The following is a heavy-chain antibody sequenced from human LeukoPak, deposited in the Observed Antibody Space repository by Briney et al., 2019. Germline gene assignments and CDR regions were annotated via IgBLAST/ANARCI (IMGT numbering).Heavy chain of an antibody. CDR2: IYYSGST. D-gene: IGHD3-10*01. CDR3: ARHSDLYYYGSGSYHHYFDY. J-gene: IGHJ4*02. CDR1: GGSISSGGYY. V-gene: IGHV4-31*03. Sequence: SETLSLTCTVSGGSISSGGYYWSWIRQHPGKGLEWIGYIYYSGSTYYNPSLKSRVTISVDTSKNQFSLKLSSVTAADTAVYYCARHSDLYYYGSGSYHHYFDYWGQGTLVTVSS.